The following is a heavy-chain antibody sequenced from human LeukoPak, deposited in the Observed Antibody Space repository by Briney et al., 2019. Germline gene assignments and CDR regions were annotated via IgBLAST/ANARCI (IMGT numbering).Heavy chain of an antibody. V-gene: IGHV1-2*02. J-gene: IGHJ5*02. CDR3: ARPKENWFDP. CDR1: GYTFTGYY. Sequence: ASVKVSCKASGYTFTGYYVHWVRQAPGQGLEWMGWINPNSGGTNYAQKFQGRVTMTRDTSISTAYMELSRLRSDDTAVYHCARPKENWFDPWGQGTLVTVSS. CDR2: INPNSGGT.